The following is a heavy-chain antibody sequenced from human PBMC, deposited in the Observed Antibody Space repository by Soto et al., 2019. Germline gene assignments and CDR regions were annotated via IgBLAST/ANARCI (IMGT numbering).Heavy chain of an antibody. CDR3: ARVERPEDSSGYYLNY. CDR2: INHSGST. V-gene: IGHV4-34*01. Sequence: SETLSLTCAVYGGSFSDYYWSWIRQPPGKGLEWVGQINHSGSTYYNPSLKSRVTISVDTSKNQFSLKLSSVTAADTAVYYCARVERPEDSSGYYLNYWGQGTLVTVSS. CDR1: GGSFSDYY. D-gene: IGHD3-22*01. J-gene: IGHJ4*02.